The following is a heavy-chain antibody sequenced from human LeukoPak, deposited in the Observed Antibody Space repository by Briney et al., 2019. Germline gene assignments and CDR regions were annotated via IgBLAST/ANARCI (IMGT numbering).Heavy chain of an antibody. J-gene: IGHJ4*02. V-gene: IGHV3-21*01. D-gene: IGHD3-10*01. CDR1: GFTFSSYS. Sequence: AGGSLRLSCAASGFTFSSYSMSWVRQAPGKGLEWVSSISSSSSYIYYADSVKGRFTISRDNAKNSLYLQMNSLRAEDTAVYYCARRSPGQYYFDYWGQGTLVTVFS. CDR2: ISSSSSYI. CDR3: ARRSPGQYYFDY.